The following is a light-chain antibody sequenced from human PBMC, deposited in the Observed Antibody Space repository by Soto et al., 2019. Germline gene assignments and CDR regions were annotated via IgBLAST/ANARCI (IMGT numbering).Light chain of an antibody. Sequence: RSALACGPSQTISSTHVAWYQQKPGKAPKLLIYGASTLESGVPSRFSGRGSGTDFTLTISSLQPEDFATYFCQQADSFPHTFGRGIKVDIK. V-gene: IGKV1D-12*01. CDR2: GAS. CDR1: QTISST. J-gene: IGKJ4*01. CDR3: QQADSFPHT.